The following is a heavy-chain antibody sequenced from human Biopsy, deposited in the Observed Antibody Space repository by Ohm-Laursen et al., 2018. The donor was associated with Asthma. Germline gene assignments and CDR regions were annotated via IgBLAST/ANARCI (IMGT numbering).Heavy chain of an antibody. CDR2: ISFDGSNK. V-gene: IGHV3-30*18. J-gene: IGHJ4*02. CDR3: AKDVFPGWELRRGPDY. Sequence: SLRLSCTASGFTFSNYGMHWVRRAPGKGLDWVAVISFDGSNKNYTDSVKGRFTISRDNSRNTLHLQMNSLRAEDTAVYYCAKDVFPGWELRRGPDYWGQGTLVTVSS. D-gene: IGHD1-26*01. CDR1: GFTFSNYG.